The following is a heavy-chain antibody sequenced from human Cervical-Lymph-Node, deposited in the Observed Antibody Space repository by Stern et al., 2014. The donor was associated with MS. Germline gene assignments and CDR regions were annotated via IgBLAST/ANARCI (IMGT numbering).Heavy chain of an antibody. CDR3: ARGDGDYYGMDV. Sequence: QVQLQESGPGLVKPSETLSLTCTVSGGSISSYYWRWIRQPPGKGLEWIGDIYYSGSTNYNPSLKSRVTISVDTSKNQFSLKLSSVTAADTAVYYCARGDGDYYGMDVWGQGTTVTVSS. CDR1: GGSISSYY. CDR2: IYYSGST. V-gene: IGHV4-59*01. D-gene: IGHD4-17*01. J-gene: IGHJ6*02.